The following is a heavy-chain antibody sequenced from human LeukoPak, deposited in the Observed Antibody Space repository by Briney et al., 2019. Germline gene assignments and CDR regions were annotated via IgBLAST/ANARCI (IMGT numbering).Heavy chain of an antibody. CDR3: ARADTVVINYFDY. J-gene: IGHJ4*02. V-gene: IGHV4-39*07. Sequence: SETLSLTCTVSGGSIISSNYYWGWIRQPPGKGLEWIGIIYYSGRTYYNPSLKSRLTILVDTSKNQFSLKLSSVTAADTAVYYCARADTVVINYFDYWGQGTLVTVSS. D-gene: IGHD4-23*01. CDR2: IYYSGRT. CDR1: GGSIISSNYY.